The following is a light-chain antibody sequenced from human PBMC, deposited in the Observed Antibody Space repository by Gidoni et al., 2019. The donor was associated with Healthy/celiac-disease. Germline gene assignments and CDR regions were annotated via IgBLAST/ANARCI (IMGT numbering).Light chain of an antibody. CDR1: QSLVDSDGNTY. CDR3: MQATQFPHRIT. V-gene: IGKV2-24*01. CDR2: KTS. J-gene: IGKJ5*01. Sequence: DIVMTQTPLSSPVTLGQPASISCRSSQSLVDSDGNTYLSWLQQRPGQPPRLLIYKTSNRFSGVPDRFSGSGAGTDFILRIIRVEAEDVGVYYCMQATQFPHRITFGQGTRLDIK.